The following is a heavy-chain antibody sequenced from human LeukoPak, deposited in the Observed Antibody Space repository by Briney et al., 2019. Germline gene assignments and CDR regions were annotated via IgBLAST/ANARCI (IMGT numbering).Heavy chain of an antibody. CDR1: GGSFSGYY. CDR2: INHSGST. CDR3: ARAGGIVVVPAAPNAFDI. D-gene: IGHD2-2*01. Sequence: SETLSLTCAVYGGSFSGYYWSWIRQPPGKGLEWIGEINHSGSTNYNPSLKSRVTISVDTSKNQFSLKLSSVTAADTAVYYCARAGGIVVVPAAPNAFDIWGQGTMVTVSS. J-gene: IGHJ3*02. V-gene: IGHV4-34*01.